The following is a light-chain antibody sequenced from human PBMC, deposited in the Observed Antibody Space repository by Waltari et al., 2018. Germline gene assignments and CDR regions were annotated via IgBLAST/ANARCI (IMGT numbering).Light chain of an antibody. V-gene: IGLV2-23*02. CDR3: YSYANGRV. CDR2: EVT. J-gene: IGLJ3*02. Sequence: QSAPTQPASVSGSPGQSITISCTGTSSDIGSYDLVSWYQQHPGNAPTLLIYEVTKRPSGVSTRFSGSKSGNTASLTISGLQADDEADYYCYSYANGRVFGGGTKLTVL. CDR1: SSDIGSYDL.